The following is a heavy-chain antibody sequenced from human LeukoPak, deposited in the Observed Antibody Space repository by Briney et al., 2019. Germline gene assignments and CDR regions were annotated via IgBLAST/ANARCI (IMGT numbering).Heavy chain of an antibody. J-gene: IGHJ4*02. CDR1: GFTFDDYA. Sequence: GGSLRLSCAASGFTFDDYAMHWVRQAPGKGLEWVSGISWNSDSIGYADSVKGRFTISRDNAKNSLYLQMNSLRVEDTAVYYCAAGRNCPTCYLPDYWGRGTQVTVFS. V-gene: IGHV3-9*01. CDR3: AAGRNCPTCYLPDY. CDR2: ISWNSDSI. D-gene: IGHD2-2*01.